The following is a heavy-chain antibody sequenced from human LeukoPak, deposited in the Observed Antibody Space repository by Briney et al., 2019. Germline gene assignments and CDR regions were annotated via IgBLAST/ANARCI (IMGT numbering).Heavy chain of an antibody. CDR2: INHSGST. V-gene: IGHV4-34*01. Sequence: SETLSLTCAVYGGSFSGYYWSWIRQPPGKGLEWIGEINHSGSTNYNPSLKSRVTISVDTSKNQFSLKLSSVTAADTAVYYCARGWLQFSDWGQGTLVTVSS. D-gene: IGHD5-24*01. J-gene: IGHJ4*02. CDR3: ARGWLQFSD. CDR1: GGSFSGYY.